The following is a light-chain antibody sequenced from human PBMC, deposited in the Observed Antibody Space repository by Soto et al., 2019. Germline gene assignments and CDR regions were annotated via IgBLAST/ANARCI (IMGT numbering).Light chain of an antibody. V-gene: IGKV3-11*01. J-gene: IGKJ5*01. Sequence: EIVLTQSPATLSLSPGERATLSCRASQSVSSYLAWYQQKPGQAPRLLIYDASNRATGIPARFSGSGSGTDFTLTISSPEPEDFAVYYCQQRSNWLRGITFGQGTRLEIK. CDR2: DAS. CDR1: QSVSSY. CDR3: QQRSNWLRGIT.